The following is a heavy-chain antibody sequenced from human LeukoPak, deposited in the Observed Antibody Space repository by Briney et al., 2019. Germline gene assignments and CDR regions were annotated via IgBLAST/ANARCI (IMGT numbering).Heavy chain of an antibody. CDR3: ATSGNYYLKY. CDR2: ITSSSTNI. J-gene: IGHJ4*02. D-gene: IGHD1-26*01. CDR1: GFTFSTYN. Sequence: PGGSLRLSCAASGFTFSTYNMIWVRQAPGKGLEWVSHITSSSTNIYYADSVKGRFTISRDNAKNALSLQMNSLRDEDTAVYYCATSGNYYLKYWGQGTLVTVSS. V-gene: IGHV3-48*02.